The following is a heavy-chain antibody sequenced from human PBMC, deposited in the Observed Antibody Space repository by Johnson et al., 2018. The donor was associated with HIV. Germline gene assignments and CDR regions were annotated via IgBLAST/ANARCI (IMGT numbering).Heavy chain of an antibody. CDR2: ISWNSGSI. CDR3: AKDMDRYYDFDAFDI. Sequence: VQLVESGGGVVQPGRSLRLSCAASGFSFSRYVMHWVRQAPGKGLEWVSGISWNSGSIVYADSVNGRFTISRDNAKNSLYLQMNSLRAEDTALYYCAKDMDRYYDFDAFDIWGQGTMVTVSS. V-gene: IGHV3-9*01. CDR1: GFSFSRYV. D-gene: IGHD3-3*01. J-gene: IGHJ3*02.